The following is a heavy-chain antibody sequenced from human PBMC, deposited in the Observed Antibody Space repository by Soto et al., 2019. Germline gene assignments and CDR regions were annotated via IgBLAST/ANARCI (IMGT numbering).Heavy chain of an antibody. V-gene: IGHV1-58*02. CDR1: RFGFASRS. Sequence: SWKECRFGFASRSRRWVRHARGQRLEWIGWIVVGSGNTNYAQKFQERVTITRDMSTSTAYMELSSLRSEDTAVYYCAAVGAAAYYYGMDVWGQGTTVTVSS. J-gene: IGHJ6*02. D-gene: IGHD2-15*01. CDR3: AAVGAAAYYYGMDV. CDR2: IVVGSGNT.